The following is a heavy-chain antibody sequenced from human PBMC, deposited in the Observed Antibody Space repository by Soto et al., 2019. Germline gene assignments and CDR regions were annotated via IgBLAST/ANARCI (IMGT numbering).Heavy chain of an antibody. CDR3: VRQKGYDYMWGSIDY. Sequence: GESLKISCKGSGYSFTSYWIGWVRQMPGKGLEWMGIIYPGDSDTRYSPSFQGQVTISADRSISTAYLQWSSLKASDTAMYYCVRQKGYDYMWGSIDYWGQGTLVTVSS. J-gene: IGHJ4*02. CDR2: IYPGDSDT. V-gene: IGHV5-51*01. D-gene: IGHD3-16*01. CDR1: GYSFTSYW.